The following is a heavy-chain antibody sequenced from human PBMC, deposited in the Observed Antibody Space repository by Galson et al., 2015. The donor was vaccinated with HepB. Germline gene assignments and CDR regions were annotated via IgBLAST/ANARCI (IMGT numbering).Heavy chain of an antibody. Sequence: SLRLSCAASGLTFSSYAMSWVRQAPGKGLEWVSAISGSGGSTYYADSVKGRLTISRDNSKNTLYLQMNSLRAEDTAVYYCAKEDQFPIVVVPAAIDYWGQGTLVTVSS. J-gene: IGHJ4*02. CDR2: ISGSGGST. V-gene: IGHV3-23*01. D-gene: IGHD2-2*02. CDR1: GLTFSSYA. CDR3: AKEDQFPIVVVPAAIDY.